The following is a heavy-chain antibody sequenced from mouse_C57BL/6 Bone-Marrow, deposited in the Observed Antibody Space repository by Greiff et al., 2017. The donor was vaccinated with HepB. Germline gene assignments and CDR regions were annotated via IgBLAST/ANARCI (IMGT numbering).Heavy chain of an antibody. CDR3: ARQGTGYFDV. Sequence: EVKLVESGGGLVQPGGSLKLSCAASGFTFSDYYMYWVRQTPEKRLEWVAYISNGGGSTYYPDTVKGRFTISIDNAKNTLYLQMSRLKSEDTAMYYCARQGTGYFDVWGTGTTVTVSS. J-gene: IGHJ1*03. V-gene: IGHV5-12*01. CDR1: GFTFSDYY. CDR2: ISNGGGST.